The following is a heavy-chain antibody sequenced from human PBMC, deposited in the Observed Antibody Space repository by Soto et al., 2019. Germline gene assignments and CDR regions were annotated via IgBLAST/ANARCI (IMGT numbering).Heavy chain of an antibody. J-gene: IGHJ3*02. CDR1: GGSINSNY. CDR2: IYYSGST. CDR3: ARALGYYDSSGFPPADAFDI. D-gene: IGHD3-22*01. Sequence: PSETLSLTCTVSGGSINSNYWSWIRLPPGRGLEWIGYIYYSGSTNYNPSLRSRVIISIDTSKNQFSLKLSSVTAADTAVYYCARALGYYDSSGFPPADAFDIWGQGTMVTVSS. V-gene: IGHV4-59*12.